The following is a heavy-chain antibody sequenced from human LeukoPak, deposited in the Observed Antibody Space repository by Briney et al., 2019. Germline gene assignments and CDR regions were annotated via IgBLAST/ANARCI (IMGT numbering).Heavy chain of an antibody. CDR2: ISAYNGNT. Sequence: EASVKVSCKASGYTFTSYGISWVRQAPGQGLEWMGWISAYNGNTNYAQKLQGRVTMTTDTSTSTAYMELRSLRSDDTAVYYCARYSSSWYSDWFDPWGQGTLVTVSS. CDR3: ARYSSSWYSDWFDP. CDR1: GYTFTSYG. D-gene: IGHD6-13*01. J-gene: IGHJ5*02. V-gene: IGHV1-18*01.